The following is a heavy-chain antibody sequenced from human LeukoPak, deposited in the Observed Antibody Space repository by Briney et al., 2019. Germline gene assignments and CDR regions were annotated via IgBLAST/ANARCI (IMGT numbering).Heavy chain of an antibody. CDR3: AKDTVELWQYYFDY. Sequence: PGGSLRLSCAASGFTVSSNYMSWVRQAPGKGLEWVSTISGSGGSTYYADSVKGRFTISRDNSKNTLYLQMNSLRAEDTAVYYCAKDTVELWQYYFDYWGQGTLVTVSS. D-gene: IGHD4-17*01. J-gene: IGHJ4*02. CDR2: ISGSGGST. CDR1: GFTVSSNY. V-gene: IGHV3-23*01.